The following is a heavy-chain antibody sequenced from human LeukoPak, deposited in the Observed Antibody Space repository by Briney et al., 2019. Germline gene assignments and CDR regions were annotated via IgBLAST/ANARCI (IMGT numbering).Heavy chain of an antibody. D-gene: IGHD2-2*03. CDR3: AKDGYCTTITCYGWLDY. J-gene: IGHJ4*02. CDR1: GFSASSYA. V-gene: IGHV3-23*01. Sequence: QSGGSLRLSCAVSGFSASSYAMSWVRLAPGKGLEWVSGVRGSGDSTYYADSVKGRFTISRDNSRNTLYLQMNSLRAEDTAVYYCAKDGYCTTITCYGWLDYWGLGTLVTVSS. CDR2: VRGSGDST.